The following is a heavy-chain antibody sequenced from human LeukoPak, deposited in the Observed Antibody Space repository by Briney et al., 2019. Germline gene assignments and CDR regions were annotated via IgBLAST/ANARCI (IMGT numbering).Heavy chain of an antibody. J-gene: IGHJ6*03. CDR2: INNDGSTT. Sequence: PGGSLRLSCAASGFTFSSYWMHWVRQPPGKGLVWVSRINNDGSTTSYADSVKGRFTISRDNAKNTLYLQMNSLRAEDTAVYYCARDSGAVLIYYYYMDVWGKGTTVTVSS. CDR3: ARDSGAVLIYYYYMDV. CDR1: GFTFSSYW. V-gene: IGHV3-74*01. D-gene: IGHD6-19*01.